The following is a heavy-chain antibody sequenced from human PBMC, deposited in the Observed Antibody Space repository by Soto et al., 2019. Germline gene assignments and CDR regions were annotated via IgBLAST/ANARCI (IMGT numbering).Heavy chain of an antibody. CDR3: AKALMITDSSTRPPGWFDP. D-gene: IGHD2-2*01. Sequence: GGSLRLSCAASGFTFSSYAMSWVRQAPGKGLEWVSAISGSGGSTYYADSVKGRFTISRDNSKNTLYLQMNSLRAEETAVYYCAKALMITDSSTRPPGWFDPWGQGTLVTVSS. CDR2: ISGSGGST. J-gene: IGHJ5*02. CDR1: GFTFSSYA. V-gene: IGHV3-23*01.